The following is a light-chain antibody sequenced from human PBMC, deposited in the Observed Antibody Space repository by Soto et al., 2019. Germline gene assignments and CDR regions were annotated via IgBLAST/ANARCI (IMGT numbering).Light chain of an antibody. Sequence: DIQMTQSPSTLSASVGDRVTITCRASQSISSWLAWYQQKPGKAPKLLIYKASSLESGVPSRFSGSGSGTEFTLTISSLQSEDFAVYYCQQYNNWPLTFGGGTKVEIQ. CDR1: QSISSW. CDR3: QQYNNWPLT. J-gene: IGKJ4*01. V-gene: IGKV1-5*03. CDR2: KAS.